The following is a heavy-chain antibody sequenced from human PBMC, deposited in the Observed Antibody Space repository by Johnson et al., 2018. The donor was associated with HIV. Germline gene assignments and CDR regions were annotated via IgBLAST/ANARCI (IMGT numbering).Heavy chain of an antibody. D-gene: IGHD2-15*01. Sequence: VQLVESGGGLVQPGRSLRLSCAASGFPFDDYAMPWVRQAPVKGLEWVSGISWPSGNIGYAAPVKCRFTISRDTTKNSLYLQMNSLKTEDTAVYYCARILLGYCRAWGQGTMVTVSS. CDR2: ISWPSGNI. J-gene: IGHJ3*01. V-gene: IGHV3-9*01. CDR1: GFPFDDYA. CDR3: ARILLGYCRA.